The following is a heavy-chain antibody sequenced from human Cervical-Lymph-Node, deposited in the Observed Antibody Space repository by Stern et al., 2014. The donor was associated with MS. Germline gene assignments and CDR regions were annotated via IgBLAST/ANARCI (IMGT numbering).Heavy chain of an antibody. CDR2: ISTVFATP. D-gene: IGHD6-13*01. CDR1: GFTFSKFS. V-gene: IGHV1-69*01. Sequence: QVQLVESGAEVMQPGCSLKVSCTASGFTFSKFSSSWVRQAPGQGLEWMGVISTVFATPTYAQEFRGSVTITADVSTSTVYMELSSLRSDDTAVYYCALSSETSDRWYSLGYDLGGQGTLVTVSS. CDR3: ALSSETSDRWYSLGYDL. J-gene: IGHJ5*02.